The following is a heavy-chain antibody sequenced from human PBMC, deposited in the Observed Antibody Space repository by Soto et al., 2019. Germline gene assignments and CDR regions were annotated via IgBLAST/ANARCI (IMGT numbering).Heavy chain of an antibody. V-gene: IGHV3-33*06. J-gene: IGHJ3*02. CDR2: ISDDGSNK. Sequence: PGGSLRLSCAASGFTFSSYGMHWVRQAPGKGLEWVSVISDDGSNKYYADSVKGRFTISRDISKNTLYLQMNSLRAEYTAVYYCAKGLRYTAPDAFDIWGQGTMVTVSS. D-gene: IGHD1-20*01. CDR3: AKGLRYTAPDAFDI. CDR1: GFTFSSYG.